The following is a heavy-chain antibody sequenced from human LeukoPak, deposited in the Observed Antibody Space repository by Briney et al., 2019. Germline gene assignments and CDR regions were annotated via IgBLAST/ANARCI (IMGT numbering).Heavy chain of an antibody. CDR2: IYYSGTT. D-gene: IGHD2/OR15-2a*01. CDR1: GDSVNHNHYY. V-gene: IGHV4-39*01. CDR3: ARNSPVYWNFDL. Sequence: SETLSLTCTVSGDSVNHNHYYWAWIRQPPGKGLEWIGSIYYSGTTYYNPSLGSRVTMSVDTSENQLSLKLTSVSAADTALYYCARNSPVYWNFDLWGRGTLVSVSS. J-gene: IGHJ2*01.